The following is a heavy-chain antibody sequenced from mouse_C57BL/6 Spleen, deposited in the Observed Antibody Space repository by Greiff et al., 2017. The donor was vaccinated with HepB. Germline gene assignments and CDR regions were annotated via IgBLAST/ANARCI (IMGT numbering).Heavy chain of an antibody. D-gene: IGHD2-4*01. CDR1: GYTFTSYW. J-gene: IGHJ3*01. V-gene: IGHV1-50*01. Sequence: LQQPGAELVKPGASVKLSCKASGYTFTSYWMQWVKQRPGQGLEWIGEIDPSDSYTNYNQKFKGKATLTVDTSSSTAYMQLSSLTSEDSAVYYCARDGGLRRFAYWGQGTLVTVSA. CDR2: IDPSDSYT. CDR3: ARDGGLRRFAY.